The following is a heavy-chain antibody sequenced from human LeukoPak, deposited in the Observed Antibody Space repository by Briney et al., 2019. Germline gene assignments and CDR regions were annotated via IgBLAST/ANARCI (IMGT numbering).Heavy chain of an antibody. Sequence: SETLSLTCAVSGGSISSSSYYWGWIRQPPGKGLEWIGSISYSGSTYYNPSLKSRVTISVDTSKNQFSLRLTSVTATDTAMYYCARQDSEGRWPNDYWGQGTLVTVSS. CDR3: ARQDSEGRWPNDY. CDR2: ISYSGST. D-gene: IGHD5-24*01. V-gene: IGHV4-39*01. J-gene: IGHJ4*02. CDR1: GGSISSSSYY.